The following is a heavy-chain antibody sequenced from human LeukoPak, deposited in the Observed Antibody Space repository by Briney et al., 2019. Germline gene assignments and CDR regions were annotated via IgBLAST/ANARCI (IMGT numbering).Heavy chain of an antibody. Sequence: GGSLRLSCAASGFTFSSYWISWVRQAPGEGLEGWANIKQDGSEKYYVDSVKGRFTISRDNAKNSLYLQMNSLRAEDTAVYYCARDDCSSISCYHNWFDPWGQGTLVTVSS. CDR3: ARDDCSSISCYHNWFDP. V-gene: IGHV3-7*01. D-gene: IGHD2-2*01. CDR2: IKQDGSEK. CDR1: GFTFSSYW. J-gene: IGHJ5*02.